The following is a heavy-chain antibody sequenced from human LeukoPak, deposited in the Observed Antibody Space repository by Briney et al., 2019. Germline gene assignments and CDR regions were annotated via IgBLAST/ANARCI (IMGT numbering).Heavy chain of an antibody. CDR1: GYTFTSYG. D-gene: IGHD6-13*01. Sequence: ASVKVSCEASGYTFTSYGISWVRQAPGQGLEWMGWISAYNGNTNYAQKLQGRVTMTTDTSTSTAYMELRSLRSDDTAVYYCARDSYSSSWSNYYYYGMDVWGQGTTVTVSS. CDR3: ARDSYSSSWSNYYYYGMDV. J-gene: IGHJ6*02. CDR2: ISAYNGNT. V-gene: IGHV1-18*01.